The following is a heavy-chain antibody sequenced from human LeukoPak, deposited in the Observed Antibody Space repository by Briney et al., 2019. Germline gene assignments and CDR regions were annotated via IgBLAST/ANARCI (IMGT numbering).Heavy chain of an antibody. J-gene: IGHJ4*02. V-gene: IGHV4-59*01. CDR3: ARESPTGNFDY. CDR2: IYYSGST. Sequence: SETLSLTCTVSGDPISTYYWSWIRQPPGKRLEWIGYIYYSGSTNYNPSLKSRVTISVDTSKNQFSLKLSSVTAADTAVYYCARESPTGNFDYWGQGTLVTVSS. D-gene: IGHD3-10*01. CDR1: GDPISTYY.